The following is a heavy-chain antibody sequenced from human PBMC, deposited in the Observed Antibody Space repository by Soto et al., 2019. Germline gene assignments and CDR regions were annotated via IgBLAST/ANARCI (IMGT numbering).Heavy chain of an antibody. V-gene: IGHV1-69*02. J-gene: IGHJ4*02. CDR2: VNPIVSMS. CDR1: GDTFNFYS. D-gene: IGHD3-10*01. CDR3: ASSYGSGYRAFDY. Sequence: QVQLVQSGAEVKRPGSSVKVSCKASGDTFNFYSINWVRQAPGLGLEWMGRVNPIVSMSNYAQKFQGRVTRTADKSTRTAYMELSSRRSEDTAIYYCASSYGSGYRAFDYWGQGALVTVSS.